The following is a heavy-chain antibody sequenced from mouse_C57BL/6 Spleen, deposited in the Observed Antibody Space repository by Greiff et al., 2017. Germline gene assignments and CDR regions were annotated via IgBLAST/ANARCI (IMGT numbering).Heavy chain of an antibody. V-gene: IGHV1-62-2*01. Sequence: QVQLKESGAELVKPGASVKLSCKASGYTFTEYTIHWVKQRSGQGLEWIGWFYPGSGSIKYNEKFKDKATLTADKSSSTVYMELSRLTSEDSAVYFCARHDGEGIYYGIPFDYWGQGTTLTVSS. CDR3: ARHDGEGIYYGIPFDY. CDR2: FYPGSGSI. J-gene: IGHJ2*01. D-gene: IGHD2-1*01. CDR1: GYTFTEYT.